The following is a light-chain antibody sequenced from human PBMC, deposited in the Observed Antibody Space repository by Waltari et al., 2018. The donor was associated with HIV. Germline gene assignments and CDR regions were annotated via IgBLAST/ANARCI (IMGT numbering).Light chain of an antibody. CDR3: AAWDDSLNGWV. J-gene: IGLJ3*02. Sequence: QSVLPQPPSASGTPGQRVTVSCSGSSSNIGSNTVTWFQHPPGTAPKLLIYSNNQRHSGVPDRVPGSKSGSSASLAITGLQSEDEAHDYCAAWDDSLNGWVFGGGTKLTVL. CDR1: SSNIGSNT. CDR2: SNN. V-gene: IGLV1-44*01.